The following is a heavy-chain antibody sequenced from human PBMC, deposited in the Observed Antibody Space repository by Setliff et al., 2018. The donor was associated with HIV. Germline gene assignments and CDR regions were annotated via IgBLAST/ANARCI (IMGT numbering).Heavy chain of an antibody. D-gene: IGHD6-13*01. Sequence: PSETLSLTCTVSGGSISSYYWSWIRQPPGKGLEWIGYIYTSGSVNYNPSLKSRVTISVDTSKNQFSLRLSSVTAADTAIYYCARDWSGYSSSRGSYYYYMDVWGKGTTVTVSS. CDR2: IYTSGSV. CDR1: GGSISSYY. V-gene: IGHV4-4*09. CDR3: ARDWSGYSSSRGSYYYYMDV. J-gene: IGHJ6*03.